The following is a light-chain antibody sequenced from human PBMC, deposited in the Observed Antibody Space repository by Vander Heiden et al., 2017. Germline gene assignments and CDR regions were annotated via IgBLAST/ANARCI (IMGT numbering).Light chain of an antibody. CDR2: WAS. V-gene: IGKV4-1*01. J-gene: IGKJ1*01. Sequence: DIVMTQSPDSLAVSLGERATINCKSSQSIFYSSNNNNYLAWYQQKPGQPPKLLIYWASTRESGVPDRFSRRGSGTDFTLTINSLLAEDVAVSYCQQYDSTPRTFGQGTKVEIK. CDR3: QQYDSTPRT. CDR1: QSIFYSSNNNNY.